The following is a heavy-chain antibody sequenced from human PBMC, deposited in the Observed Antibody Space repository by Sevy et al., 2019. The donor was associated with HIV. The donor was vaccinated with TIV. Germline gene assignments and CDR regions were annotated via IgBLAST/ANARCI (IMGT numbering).Heavy chain of an antibody. CDR1: GGTFSSYS. Sequence: SVKVSCKASGGTFSSYSISWVRQAPGQGLEWMGGITRIFGTSNYAQKFQGRVTITAAESTSTAYVELSSLRSEDTAVYYCAFGGGYQLLANYYFAMDVWGQGTTVTVSS. D-gene: IGHD2-2*01. J-gene: IGHJ6*02. CDR2: ITRIFGTS. CDR3: AFGGGYQLLANYYFAMDV. V-gene: IGHV1-69*13.